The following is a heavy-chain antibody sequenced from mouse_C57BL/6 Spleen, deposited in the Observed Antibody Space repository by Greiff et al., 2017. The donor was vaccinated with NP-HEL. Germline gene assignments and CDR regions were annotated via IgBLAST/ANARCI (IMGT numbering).Heavy chain of an antibody. CDR3: ARSPARFSNYDY. CDR1: GYTFTSYW. V-gene: IGHV1-55*01. J-gene: IGHJ2*01. D-gene: IGHD2-5*01. CDR2: IYPGSGST. Sequence: QVQLQQPGAELVKPGASVKMSCKASGYTFTSYWITWVKQRPGQGLEWIGDIYPGSGSTNYNEKFKSKATLTVDTSSSTAYMQLSSLTSEDSAVYYCARSPARFSNYDYWGQGTTLTVSS.